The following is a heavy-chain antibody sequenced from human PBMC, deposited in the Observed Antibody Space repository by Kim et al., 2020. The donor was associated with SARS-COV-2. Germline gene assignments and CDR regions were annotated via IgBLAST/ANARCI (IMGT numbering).Heavy chain of an antibody. Sequence: GESLKISCKGSGYSFTSYWIGWVRQMPGKGLEWMGIIYPGDSDTRYSPSFQGQVTISADKSISTAYLQWSSLKASDTAMYYCARPRPDSGSGRGPFYGMDVWGQGTTVTVSS. V-gene: IGHV5-51*01. CDR2: IYPGDSDT. CDR1: GYSFTSYW. J-gene: IGHJ6*02. D-gene: IGHD1-26*01. CDR3: ARPRPDSGSGRGPFYGMDV.